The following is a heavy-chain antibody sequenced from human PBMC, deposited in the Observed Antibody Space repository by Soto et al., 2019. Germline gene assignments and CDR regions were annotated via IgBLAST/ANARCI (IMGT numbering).Heavy chain of an antibody. CDR2: IYYSGST. J-gene: IGHJ6*02. CDR3: ARGAMGRFLEWLVGMDV. V-gene: IGHV4-30-4*01. D-gene: IGHD3-3*01. CDR1: GGSISSGDFY. Sequence: QVQLQESGPGLVKPSQTLSLTCTVSGGSISSGDFYWSWIRQPPGKGLEWIGYIYYSGSTYYNPSLTSRVTISVDTPMNQFSLKLNSVTAADTAVYYCARGAMGRFLEWLVGMDVWGQGTTVTVSS.